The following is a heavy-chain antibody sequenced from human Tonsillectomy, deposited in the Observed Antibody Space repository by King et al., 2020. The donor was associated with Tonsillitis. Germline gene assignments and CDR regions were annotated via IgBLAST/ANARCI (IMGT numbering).Heavy chain of an antibody. CDR3: ARYLNSDGSGGSCYSYWFFAL. D-gene: IGHD2-15*01. V-gene: IGHV3-21*01. J-gene: IGHJ2*01. CDR2: ISSGSSYI. CDR1: RFIFRTYN. Sequence: VQLVESGGGLVKPGGSLRLSCAASRFIFRTYNMNWVRQAPGKGLEWVSSISSGSSYIYYADSVKGRFTISRDNAKNSLYLQMNSLRAEDTAVYYCARYLNSDGSGGSCYSYWFFALWGRGTLVTVSS.